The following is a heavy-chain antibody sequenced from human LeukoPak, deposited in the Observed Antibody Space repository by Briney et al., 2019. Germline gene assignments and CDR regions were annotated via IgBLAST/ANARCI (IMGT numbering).Heavy chain of an antibody. CDR1: GGSISSYY. CDR3: ARAPYYYDSSGYPRGFYFDY. J-gene: IGHJ4*02. CDR2: IYYIGNP. Sequence: SETLSLTCTVSGGSISSYYWSWIRQPPGKGLEWIGYIYYIGNPNYNPSLKTRVTISVDTSKNQFSLKLSSVTAADTAVYYCARAPYYYDSSGYPRGFYFDYWGQGTLVTVSS. V-gene: IGHV4-59*08. D-gene: IGHD3-22*01.